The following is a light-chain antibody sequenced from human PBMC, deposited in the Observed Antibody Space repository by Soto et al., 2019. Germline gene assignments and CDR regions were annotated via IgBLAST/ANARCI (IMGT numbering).Light chain of an antibody. CDR3: SSDTSSSTLLYV. J-gene: IGLJ1*01. CDR2: DVS. CDR1: SSDVGGYNY. V-gene: IGLV2-14*01. Sequence: QSALTQPASVSGSPGQSITISCTGTSSDVGGYNYVSWYQQHPGKAPKLMIYDVSNRPSGVSNRFSGSKSGNTASRNISGLQAEDEADYYCSSDTSSSTLLYVFGTGTKLTVL.